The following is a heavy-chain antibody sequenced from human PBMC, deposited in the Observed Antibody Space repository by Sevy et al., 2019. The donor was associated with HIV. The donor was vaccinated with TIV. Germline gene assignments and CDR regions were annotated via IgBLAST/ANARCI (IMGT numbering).Heavy chain of an antibody. CDR2: IYTSGST. D-gene: IGHD6-13*01. Sequence: SETLSLTCTVSGGSISSYYWSWIRQPAGKGLEWIGRIYTSGSTNYTPSLKSRVTMSVDTSKNQFSLKLSSVTAADTAVYYCARGAWGIAAAGFYYYGMDVWGQGTTVTVSS. CDR3: ARGAWGIAAAGFYYYGMDV. J-gene: IGHJ6*02. CDR1: GGSISSYY. V-gene: IGHV4-4*07.